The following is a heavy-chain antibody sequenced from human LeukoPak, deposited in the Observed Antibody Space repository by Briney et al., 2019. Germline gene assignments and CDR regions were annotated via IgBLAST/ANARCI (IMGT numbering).Heavy chain of an antibody. V-gene: IGHV4-61*02. D-gene: IGHD1-1*01. Sequence: PSETLSLTCTVSGGSISSGSYYWSWIRQPAGKGLEWIGRIYTSGSTNYNPSLKSRVTISVDTSKSQFSLYMDSVTAADTAVYYCGRDWNRYAYWGQGTLVTVSS. CDR1: GGSISSGSYY. J-gene: IGHJ4*02. CDR2: IYTSGST. CDR3: GRDWNRYAY.